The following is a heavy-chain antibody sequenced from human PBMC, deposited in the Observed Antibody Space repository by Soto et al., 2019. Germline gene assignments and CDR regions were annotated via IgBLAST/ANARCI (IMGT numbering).Heavy chain of an antibody. J-gene: IGHJ4*02. CDR1: GGTISSYA. Sequence: ASVKVSCKASGGTISSYAISWVRQAPGQGLEWMGGIIPIFGTANYAQKFQGRVTITADESTSTAYMELSSLRSEDTAVYYCARSPYGGYVPDCFDYWGQGTLVTVSS. CDR3: ARSPYGGYVPDCFDY. V-gene: IGHV1-69*13. D-gene: IGHD5-12*01. CDR2: IIPIFGTA.